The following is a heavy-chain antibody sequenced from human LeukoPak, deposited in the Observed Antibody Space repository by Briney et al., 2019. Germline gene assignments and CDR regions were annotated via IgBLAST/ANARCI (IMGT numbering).Heavy chain of an antibody. V-gene: IGHV4-59*01. CDR1: GGSISSYY. Sequence: PSETLSLTCTVSGGSISSYYWSWIRQPPGKGLEWIGYIYYSGSTNYNPSLKSRVTISVDTSKNQFSLKLSSVTAADTAVYYCARLSIQLYSNDYWGQGTLVTVSS. D-gene: IGHD5-18*01. J-gene: IGHJ4*02. CDR3: ARLSIQLYSNDY. CDR2: IYYSGST.